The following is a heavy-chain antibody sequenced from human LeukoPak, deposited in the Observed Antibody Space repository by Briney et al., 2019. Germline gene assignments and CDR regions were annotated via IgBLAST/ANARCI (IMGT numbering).Heavy chain of an antibody. Sequence: GGSLTLSCAPSGFTFSKAWMSWVRQAPGKGLEWVGRIKSKTDGGTTDYAAPVKGRFTISREDSQNTLYLQMNSLKTEDTAVYYCSYFYDSSGYPQFDYWGQGTLVTVSS. J-gene: IGHJ4*02. CDR3: SYFYDSSGYPQFDY. D-gene: IGHD3-22*01. CDR2: IKSKTDGGTT. CDR1: GFTFSKAW. V-gene: IGHV3-15*01.